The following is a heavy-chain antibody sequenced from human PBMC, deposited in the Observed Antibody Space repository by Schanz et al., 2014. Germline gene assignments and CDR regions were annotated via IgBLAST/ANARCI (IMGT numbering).Heavy chain of an antibody. D-gene: IGHD3-16*01. Sequence: EMQLLESGGGLAQPGGSLRLSCAASGFTFTGYVMTWVRQAPGKGLEWVSGLSASGGHTYYADSVKGRFTISRDNSKNTVYLEMNNVRVDDTAVYYCAKGVGGGLLLGSTFDNWGQGTMXTVTS. J-gene: IGHJ3*02. CDR1: GFTFTGYV. CDR3: AKGVGGGLLLGSTFDN. V-gene: IGHV3-23*01. CDR2: LSASGGHT.